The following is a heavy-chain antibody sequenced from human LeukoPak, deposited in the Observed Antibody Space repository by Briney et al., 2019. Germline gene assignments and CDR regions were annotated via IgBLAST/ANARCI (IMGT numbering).Heavy chain of an antibody. CDR3: ARVYGPVDY. D-gene: IGHD2-8*01. CDR2: IFHSGST. V-gene: IGHV4-38-2*02. Sequence: SETLSLTCSVSDYSITNTYYWGWLRQPPGKGLEWIGSIFHSGSTYYNPSLKSRVTISGDTSKNQFSLKLSSVTAADTAVYYCARVYGPVDYWGQGTLVTVSS. CDR1: DYSITNTYY. J-gene: IGHJ4*02.